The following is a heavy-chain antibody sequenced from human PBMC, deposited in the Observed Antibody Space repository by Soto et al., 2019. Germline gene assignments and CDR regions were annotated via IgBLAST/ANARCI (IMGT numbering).Heavy chain of an antibody. Sequence: GGSLRLSCAASGFTFISYAMRCVRHSPVKWLEWVAVISYDGSNKYYADSVKGRFTISRDNSKNTLYLQMNSLRAEDTAVYYCAREGRRYYDSSGPQNSYFDLWGRGTLVTVSS. D-gene: IGHD3-22*01. J-gene: IGHJ2*01. V-gene: IGHV3-30-3*01. CDR2: ISYDGSNK. CDR1: GFTFISYA. CDR3: AREGRRYYDSSGPQNSYFDL.